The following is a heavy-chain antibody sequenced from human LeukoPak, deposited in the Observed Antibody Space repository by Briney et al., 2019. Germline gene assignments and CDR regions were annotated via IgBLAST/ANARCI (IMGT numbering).Heavy chain of an antibody. V-gene: IGHV3-11*03. CDR3: ARWWELPDY. D-gene: IGHD2-15*01. J-gene: IGHJ4*02. CDR1: GFTFSDYY. CDR2: ISSSSSYT. Sequence: GGSLRLSCAGSGFTFSDYYMSWLRQAPGKALEWVSYISSSSSYTNYADSVKGRFTISRDNAKNSLYLQMNSLRAEDTAVYYCARWWELPDYWGQGTLVTVSS.